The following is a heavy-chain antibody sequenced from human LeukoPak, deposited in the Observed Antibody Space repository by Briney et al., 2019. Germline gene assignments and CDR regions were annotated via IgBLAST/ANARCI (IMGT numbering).Heavy chain of an antibody. V-gene: IGHV4-59*01. CDR2: IYDSGST. J-gene: IGHJ6*02. Sequence: NPSETLSLTCAVYGGSISSYYWSWIRQPPGKGLEWIGYIYDSGSTNYNPSLKSRVTISVDTSKNQFSLKLSSVTAADTAVYYCARVGGTNYYYYGMDVWGQGTTVTVSS. D-gene: IGHD1-1*01. CDR3: ARVGGTNYYYYGMDV. CDR1: GGSISSYY.